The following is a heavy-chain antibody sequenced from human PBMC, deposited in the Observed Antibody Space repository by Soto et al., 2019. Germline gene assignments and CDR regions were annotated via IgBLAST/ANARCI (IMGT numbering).Heavy chain of an antibody. CDR2: ISYDGSDK. CDR3: ARGGGFCGADCYKGGIDY. V-gene: IGHV3-30-3*01. CDR1: GFTFSPYT. J-gene: IGHJ4*02. Sequence: QVQLVESGGGVVQPGRPLRLSCAASGFTFSPYTMHWVRQTPGKGLEWVAVISYDGSDKYYADSVRGRFTISRDNSKNTLFLQMNSLRAEDTALYYCARGGGFCGADCYKGGIDYWGQGALVTVSS. D-gene: IGHD2-21*02.